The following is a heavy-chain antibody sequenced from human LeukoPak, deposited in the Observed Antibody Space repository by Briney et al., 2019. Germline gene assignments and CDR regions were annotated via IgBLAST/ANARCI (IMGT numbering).Heavy chain of an antibody. V-gene: IGHV4-34*01. J-gene: IGHJ5*02. CDR1: GGSSSGYY. D-gene: IGHD2-21*02. CDR3: ARGHVVVTAINWFDP. Sequence: SETLFLTCAVYGGSSSGYYWSWIRHPPGKGLEWIGDINHSGSTNYNTSLKSRVTISIDTSKNQFSLNLSSVTAADTAVYYCARGHVVVTAINWFDPWGQGTLVTVSS. CDR2: INHSGST.